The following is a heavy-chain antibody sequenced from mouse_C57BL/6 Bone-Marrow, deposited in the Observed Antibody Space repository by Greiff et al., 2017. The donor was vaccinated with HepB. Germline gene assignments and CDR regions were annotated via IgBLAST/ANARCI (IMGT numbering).Heavy chain of an antibody. D-gene: IGHD2-4*01. Sequence: EVQLVESGPELVKPGASVKIPCKASGYTFTDYNMDWVKQSHGKSLEWIGDINPNNGGTIYNQKFKGKATLTVDKSSSTAYMELRSLTSEDTAVYYCARERDDYDGYYYAMDYWGQGTSVTVSS. V-gene: IGHV1-18*01. J-gene: IGHJ4*01. CDR3: ARERDDYDGYYYAMDY. CDR2: INPNNGGT. CDR1: GYTFTDYN.